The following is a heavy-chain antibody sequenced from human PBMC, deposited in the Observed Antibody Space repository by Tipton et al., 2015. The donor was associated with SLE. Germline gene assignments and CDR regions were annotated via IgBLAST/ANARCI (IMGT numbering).Heavy chain of an antibody. CDR2: IHHSGST. CDR3: ARLGSTTYLTLDGFYFDY. V-gene: IGHV4-59*08. J-gene: IGHJ4*02. CDR1: GGSISSYY. D-gene: IGHD2/OR15-2a*01. Sequence: GLVKPSETLSLTCTVSGGSISSYYWSWIRQPPGKGLEWIGYIHHSGSTSYSPSLRSRVTISVDTSKNRLSLKVNSVTAADTAVYFCARLGSTTYLTLDGFYFDYWGQGTRVTVSS.